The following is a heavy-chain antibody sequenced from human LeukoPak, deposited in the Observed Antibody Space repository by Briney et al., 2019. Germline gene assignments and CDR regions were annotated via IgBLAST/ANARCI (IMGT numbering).Heavy chain of an antibody. Sequence: SETLSLTCTVSGGSISSYYWSWIRQPPGKGLEWIGYIYHSGSTYYNPSLKSRVTISVDRSKNQFSLKLSSVTAADTAVYYCASSGSDGALDYWGQGTLVTVSS. J-gene: IGHJ4*02. CDR3: ASSGSDGALDY. D-gene: IGHD1-26*01. V-gene: IGHV4-59*12. CDR1: GGSISSYY. CDR2: IYHSGST.